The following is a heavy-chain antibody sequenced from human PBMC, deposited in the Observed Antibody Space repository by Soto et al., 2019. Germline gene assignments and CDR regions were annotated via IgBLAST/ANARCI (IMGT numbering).Heavy chain of an antibody. CDR3: AKEVEDNWFDP. CDR1: GFTFSCDA. J-gene: IGHJ5*02. V-gene: IGHV3-23*01. Sequence: GFLRLFSEPSGFTFSCDAMSWVRQAPGKGLEWVSAISGSGGSTYYADSVKGRFTISRDNSKNTLYLQMNSLRAEDTAVYYCAKEVEDNWFDPWGQGTLVTVSS. CDR2: ISGSGGST.